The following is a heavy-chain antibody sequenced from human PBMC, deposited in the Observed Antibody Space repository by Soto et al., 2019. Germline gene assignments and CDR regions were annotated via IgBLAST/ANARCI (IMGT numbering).Heavy chain of an antibody. Sequence: QVQLVQSGAEVKKPGASVKVSCKASGYTFTSYYMHWVRQAPGQGLEWMGIINPSGGSTSYAQQFQGRVTMTRDTATSTVYRALSSLRSEDTAVYYCARAAYGDCVVFDYWGQGPLVTVSS. D-gene: IGHD4-17*01. J-gene: IGHJ4*02. V-gene: IGHV1-46*03. CDR3: ARAAYGDCVVFDY. CDR1: GYTFTSYY. CDR2: INPSGGST.